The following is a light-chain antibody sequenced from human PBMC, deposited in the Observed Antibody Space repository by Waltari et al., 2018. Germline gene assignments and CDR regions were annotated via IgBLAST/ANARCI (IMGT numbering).Light chain of an antibody. CDR3: SSYTSSSTLTV. V-gene: IGLV2-14*03. CDR2: DVI. J-gene: IGLJ7*01. Sequence: QSALPQPASVSGSPGPSITISCPGTSRDVGGYNYVSWYQQHPGKAPKLMIYDVINRPSGVSNRFSGSKSGNTASLTISGLQAEDEADYYCSSYTSSSTLTVFGGGTQLTVL. CDR1: SRDVGGYNY.